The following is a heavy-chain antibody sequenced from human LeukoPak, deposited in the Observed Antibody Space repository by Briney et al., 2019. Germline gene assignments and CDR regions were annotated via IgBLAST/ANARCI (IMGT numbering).Heavy chain of an antibody. V-gene: IGHV1-2*02. CDR2: INPNSGGT. Sequence: ASVKVSCKASGYTFTGYYMHWLRQAPGQGLEWMGWINPNSGGTNYAQKFQGRVTMTRDTSISTAYMELSRLRSDDTAVYYCARGRGYYDSSGYFDYWGQGTLVTVSS. CDR1: GYTFTGYY. CDR3: ARGRGYYDSSGYFDY. D-gene: IGHD3-22*01. J-gene: IGHJ4*02.